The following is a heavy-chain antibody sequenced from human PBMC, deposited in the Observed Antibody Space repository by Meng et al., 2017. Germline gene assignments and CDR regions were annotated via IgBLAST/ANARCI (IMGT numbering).Heavy chain of an antibody. CDR1: GFTFSSYA. V-gene: IGHV3-64*01. Sequence: GESLKISCAASGFTFSSYAMHWVRQAPGKGLEYVSAISSNGGSTYYANSVKGRFTISRDNSKNTLYLQMGSLRAEDMAVYYRARYACSGGSCYADYWGQGTLVTVSS. CDR2: ISSNGGST. J-gene: IGHJ4*02. CDR3: ARYACSGGSCYADY. D-gene: IGHD2-15*01.